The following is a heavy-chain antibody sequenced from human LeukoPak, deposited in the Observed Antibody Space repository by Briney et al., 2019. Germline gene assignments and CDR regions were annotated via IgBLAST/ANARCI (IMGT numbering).Heavy chain of an antibody. CDR2: IYTSGST. CDR1: GGSISSYY. J-gene: IGHJ5*02. CDR3: ARAGTIFGVVIHNWLDP. Sequence: SETLSLTCTVSGGSISSYYWSWIRQPAGKGLEWIGRIYTSGSTNYNPSLKSRVTMSVDTSKNQFSLKLSSVTAADTAVYYCARAGTIFGVVIHNWLDPWGQGTLVTVSS. V-gene: IGHV4-4*07. D-gene: IGHD3-3*01.